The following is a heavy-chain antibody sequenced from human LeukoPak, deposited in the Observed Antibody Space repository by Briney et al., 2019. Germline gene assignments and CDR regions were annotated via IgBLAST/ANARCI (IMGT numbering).Heavy chain of an antibody. CDR1: GGSISSYY. CDR2: IYYSGST. CDR3: ARDNGETLGLRYYYYGMDV. J-gene: IGHJ6*02. D-gene: IGHD5-12*01. V-gene: IGHV4-59*01. Sequence: PSETLSLTCTVSGGSISSYYWSWIRQPPGKGLEWIGYIYYSGSTNYNPSLKSRVTISVDTSKNQFSLKLSSVTAADTAVYYCARDNGETLGLRYYYYGMDVWGQGTTVTVS.